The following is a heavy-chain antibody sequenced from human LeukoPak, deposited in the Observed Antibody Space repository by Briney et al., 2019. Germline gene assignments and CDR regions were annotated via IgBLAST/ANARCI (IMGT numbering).Heavy chain of an antibody. V-gene: IGHV3-48*03. J-gene: IGHJ4*02. CDR1: GFTFSSYE. CDR3: ATTRDGYYSFDY. Sequence: GSLRLSCAASGFTFSSYEMNWVRPAPGEGLEWVSYISGSGSTKYYTDSVKGRFTISRDNAKNSLYLQMNSLRDEDTAVYYCATTRDGYYSFDYWGQGTLVTVSS. CDR2: ISGSGSTK. D-gene: IGHD5-24*01.